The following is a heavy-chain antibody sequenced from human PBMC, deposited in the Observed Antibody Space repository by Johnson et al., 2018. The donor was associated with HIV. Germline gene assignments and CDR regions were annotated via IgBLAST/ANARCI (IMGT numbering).Heavy chain of an antibody. V-gene: IGHV3-7*01. CDR3: ARGGIIHDAFDI. J-gene: IGHJ3*02. CDR1: GFTVSSNY. Sequence: VQLVESGGGLVQPGGSLRLSCAASGFTVSSNYMSWVRQAPGKGLEWVANIKQDGSEKYYVESVKGRFTISRDNAKNSLDLQMNSLRAEDTAVYYCARGGIIHDAFDIWGQGTMVTVSS. D-gene: IGHD1-1*01. CDR2: IKQDGSEK.